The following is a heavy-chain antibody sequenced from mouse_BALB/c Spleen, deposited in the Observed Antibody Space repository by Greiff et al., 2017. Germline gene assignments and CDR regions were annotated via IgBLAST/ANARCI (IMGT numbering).Heavy chain of an antibody. CDR2: IDPANGNT. CDR3: APLYYDYGYFDY. CDR1: GFNIKDTY. Sequence: VQLQQSGAELVKPGASVKLSCTASGFNIKDTYMHWVKQRPEQGLEWIRRIDPANGNTKYDPKFQGKATITADTSSNTAYLQLSSLTSEDTAVYYCAPLYYDYGYFDYWGQGTTLTVSS. V-gene: IGHV14-3*02. J-gene: IGHJ2*01. D-gene: IGHD2-4*01.